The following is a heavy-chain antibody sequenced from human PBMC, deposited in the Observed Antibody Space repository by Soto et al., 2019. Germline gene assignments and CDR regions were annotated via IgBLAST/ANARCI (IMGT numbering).Heavy chain of an antibody. CDR3: AITNLAGYTLDD. CDR1: GYTFTSYA. CDR2: INAGNGNT. V-gene: IGHV1-3*01. D-gene: IGHD6-13*01. Sequence: ASVKVSCKASGYTFTSYAMHWVRQAPGQRLEWMGWINAGNGNTKYSQKFQGRVTITADKSTSTAYMELSSLRSEDTAVYYCAITNLAGYTLDDWGQGTRVTVAS. J-gene: IGHJ4*02.